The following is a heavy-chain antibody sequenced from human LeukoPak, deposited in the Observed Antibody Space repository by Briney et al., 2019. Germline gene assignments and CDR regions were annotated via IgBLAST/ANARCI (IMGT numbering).Heavy chain of an antibody. CDR1: GFTFSSYA. J-gene: IGHJ4*02. V-gene: IGHV3-23*01. Sequence: PGGSLRLSCAASGFTFSSYAMSWVRQAPGKGLEWVSAISGSGGSTYYADSVKGRFPISRDNSKNTLYLQMNSLRAEDTAAYYCAKDRASIAAASFDYWGQGTLVTVSS. D-gene: IGHD6-13*01. CDR2: ISGSGGST. CDR3: AKDRASIAAASFDY.